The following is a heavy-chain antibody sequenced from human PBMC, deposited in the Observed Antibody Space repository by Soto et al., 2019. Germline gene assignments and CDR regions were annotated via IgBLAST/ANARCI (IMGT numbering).Heavy chain of an antibody. V-gene: IGHV3-74*01. J-gene: IGHJ3*02. D-gene: IGHD2-2*01. Sequence: EVQLVESGGGLIQPGESLRLSCAASGFPFGPFYMHWVRQAPGKGLEWVSHINGDGTTTVYADSVKGRFTISRDNAKNTLCLQMTSLRAEDTAVYYCARDRGYPDSFDIWGQGTMVTVSS. CDR1: GFPFGPFY. CDR3: ARDRGYPDSFDI. CDR2: INGDGTTT.